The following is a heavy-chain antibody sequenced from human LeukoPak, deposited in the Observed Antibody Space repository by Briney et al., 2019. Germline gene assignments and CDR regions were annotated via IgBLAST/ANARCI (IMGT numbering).Heavy chain of an antibody. CDR3: ARVCPFGASCYHHDAFDI. CDR1: GGSISSSNW. J-gene: IGHJ3*02. D-gene: IGHD2-15*01. Sequence: SETLSLTCAVSGGSISSSNWWSWVRQPPGKGLEWIGEIYHSGSTNYNPSLKSRVTISVDKSKNQFSLKLSSVTAADTAVYYCARVCPFGASCYHHDAFDIWGQGTMVTVSS. V-gene: IGHV4-4*02. CDR2: IYHSGST.